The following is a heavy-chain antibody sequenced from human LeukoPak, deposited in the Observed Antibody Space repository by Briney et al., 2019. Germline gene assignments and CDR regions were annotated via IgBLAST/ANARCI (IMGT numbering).Heavy chain of an antibody. CDR2: ISSMRSYI. V-gene: IGHV3-21*01. Sequence: GRSLRLACAPSGLTFTSYSMNWVRQAPGKGLEWVSSISSMRSYIYYADSVKGRFTISRDNAKNSLYLQMNSLRAEETAVYYCARGLMITFGGVIATDAFDIWGQGTMVTVSS. D-gene: IGHD3-16*02. CDR3: ARGLMITFGGVIATDAFDI. CDR1: GLTFTSYS. J-gene: IGHJ3*02.